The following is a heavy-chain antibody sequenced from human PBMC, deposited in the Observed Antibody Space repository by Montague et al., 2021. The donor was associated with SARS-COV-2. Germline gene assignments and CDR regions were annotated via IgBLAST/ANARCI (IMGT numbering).Heavy chain of an antibody. D-gene: IGHD3-22*01. CDR1: GGSITNNFDY. Sequence: SETLSLTCTVSGGSITNNFDYWAWIRQPPGKGLEWIGSIYYTGNTYYNPSLKSRVTISVVTSKNHFTLKLSSVTAAETAVYYCARLKRYFDSSGSPSAFDFWGQGTKVTVSS. CDR3: ARLKRYFDSSGSPSAFDF. CDR2: IYYTGNT. V-gene: IGHV4-39*02. J-gene: IGHJ3*01.